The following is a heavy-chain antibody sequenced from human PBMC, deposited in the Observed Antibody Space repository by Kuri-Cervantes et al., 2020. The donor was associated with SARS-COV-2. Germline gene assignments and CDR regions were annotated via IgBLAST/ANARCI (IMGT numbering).Heavy chain of an antibody. V-gene: IGHV3-43D*03. J-gene: IGHJ5*02. CDR1: GFTFDDYA. CDR2: ISWDGGST. D-gene: IGHD3-10*01. CDR3: AREDLWFGDGFDP. Sequence: GGSLRLSCAASGFTFDDYAMHWVRQAPGKGLEWVSLISWDGGSTYYADSVKGRFTISRDNSKNTLYLQMNSLRAEDTAVYYCAREDLWFGDGFDPWGQGTLVTVSS.